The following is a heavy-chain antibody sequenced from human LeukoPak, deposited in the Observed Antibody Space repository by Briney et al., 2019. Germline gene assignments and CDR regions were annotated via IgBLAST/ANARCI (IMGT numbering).Heavy chain of an antibody. CDR2: FRGSGGST. Sequence: GGSLRLSCAASGFTFSSYAMSWPRRAPGRGLEGPSGFRGSGGSTHYADSVKDRFTISRDNSKNTLYLQMNSLRAEDTAVYYCAKETVVVVAATPDAFDIWGQGTMVTVSS. V-gene: IGHV3-23*01. CDR1: GFTFSSYA. CDR3: AKETVVVVAATPDAFDI. J-gene: IGHJ3*02. D-gene: IGHD2-15*01.